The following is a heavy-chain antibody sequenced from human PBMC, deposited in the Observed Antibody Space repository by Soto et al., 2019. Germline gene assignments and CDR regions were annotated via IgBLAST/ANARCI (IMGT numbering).Heavy chain of an antibody. J-gene: IGHJ3*02. CDR2: INAGNGNT. CDR3: ARDKQLGSRGAFDI. D-gene: IGHD6-13*01. CDR1: GYTFTSYD. V-gene: IGHV1-3*01. Sequence: ASVKVSCKASGYTFTSYDMHWVRQAPGQRLEWMGWINAGNGNTKYSQKFQGRVTITRDTSASKAYMELSSLRSEGTAVYYCARDKQLGSRGAFDIWGQGTMVTVSS.